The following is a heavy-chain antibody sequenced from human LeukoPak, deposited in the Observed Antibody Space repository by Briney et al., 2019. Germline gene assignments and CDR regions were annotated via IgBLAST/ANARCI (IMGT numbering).Heavy chain of an antibody. D-gene: IGHD4-23*01. Sequence: GRSLRLSCAASGFTFDDYAMHWVRQAPGKGLEWVSGISWNSGSIGYADSVKGRFTISRDNAKNSLYLQMNSLRAEDTALYYCAKVIVYGGNSGYFQHWGQGTLVTVSS. V-gene: IGHV3-9*01. CDR2: ISWNSGSI. CDR1: GFTFDDYA. CDR3: AKVIVYGGNSGYFQH. J-gene: IGHJ1*01.